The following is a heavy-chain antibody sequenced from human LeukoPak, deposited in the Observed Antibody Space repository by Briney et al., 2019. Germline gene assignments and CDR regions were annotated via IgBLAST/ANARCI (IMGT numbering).Heavy chain of an antibody. CDR2: ISSSGSTI. CDR3: ARDGELWLSSDY. Sequence: PGGSLRLSCAASGFTFSSYEMNWVRQAPGKGLEWVSYISSSGSTIYYADSVKGRFTISRDNAKNSLYLQMNSLRAEDTAVYYCARDGELWLSSDYWGQGTLVTVSS. D-gene: IGHD5-18*01. J-gene: IGHJ4*02. V-gene: IGHV3-48*03. CDR1: GFTFSSYE.